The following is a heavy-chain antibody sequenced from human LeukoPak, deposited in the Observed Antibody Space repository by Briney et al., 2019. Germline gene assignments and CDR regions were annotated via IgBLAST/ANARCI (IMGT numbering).Heavy chain of an antibody. D-gene: IGHD3-22*01. CDR1: GFTFDDYA. Sequence: PGRSLRLSCAASGFTFDDYAMHWVRQAPGKGLERVSGISWYSGSIGYADSVKGRFTISRDNAKNSLYLQMNSLRAEDTALYYCAKGLTYYYDSSGFGDYWGQGTLVTVSS. V-gene: IGHV3-9*01. J-gene: IGHJ4*02. CDR2: ISWYSGSI. CDR3: AKGLTYYYDSSGFGDY.